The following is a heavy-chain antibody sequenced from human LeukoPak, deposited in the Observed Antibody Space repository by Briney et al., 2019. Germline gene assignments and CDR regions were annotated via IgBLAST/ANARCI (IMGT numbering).Heavy chain of an antibody. CDR1: GFTFGIYG. CDR2: ISGSGGST. Sequence: GGSLRLSCVASGFTFGIYGMRWVRQAPGKGLEWVSAISGSGGSTYYADSVKGRFTISRDNSKNTLYLQMNSLRAEDTAVYYCATSRGSSWSNFDYWGQGTLVTVSS. J-gene: IGHJ4*02. V-gene: IGHV3-23*01. D-gene: IGHD6-13*01. CDR3: ATSRGSSWSNFDY.